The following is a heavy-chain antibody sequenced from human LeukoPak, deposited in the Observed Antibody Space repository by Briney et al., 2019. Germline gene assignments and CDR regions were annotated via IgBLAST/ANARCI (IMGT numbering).Heavy chain of an antibody. CDR1: GFTFSSYG. V-gene: IGHV3-30*18. J-gene: IGHJ4*02. D-gene: IGHD2-15*01. Sequence: PGGSLRLSCAASGFTFSSYGMHWVRQAPGKGLEWVAVISYDGSNKYYADSVKGRFTISRDNSKNTLYLQMNSLRAEDTAVYYCAKVPDCSGGSCYDYWGQGTLVTVSS. CDR2: ISYDGSNK. CDR3: AKVPDCSGGSCYDY.